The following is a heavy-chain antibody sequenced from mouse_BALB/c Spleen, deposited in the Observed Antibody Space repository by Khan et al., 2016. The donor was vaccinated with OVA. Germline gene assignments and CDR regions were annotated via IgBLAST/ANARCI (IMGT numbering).Heavy chain of an antibody. D-gene: IGHD1-1*01. V-gene: IGHV1S41*01. CDR2: IASGSCSP. CDR3: ARENYYGTTCYAMDY. J-gene: IGHJ4*01. CDR1: GYTFTSYW. Sequence: DLVKPGASVKLSCKASGYTFTSYWINWIKQRTGQGLEWIGRIASGSCSPYYTEMFKAKATLTVDTSSSTAYIQLSSLSSEDSAVYFCARENYYGTTCYAMDYWGQGTSVTVSS.